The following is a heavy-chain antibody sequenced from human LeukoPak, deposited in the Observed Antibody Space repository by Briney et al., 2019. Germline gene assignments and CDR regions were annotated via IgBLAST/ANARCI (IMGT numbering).Heavy chain of an antibody. CDR3: ARLLYYYDSSGYDY. Sequence: SETLSLTCTVSGGSISSYYWSWIRQPPGKGLEWIGYIYYSGSTNYNPSLKSRVTISVDTSKNQFSLKLSSVTAADTAVYYCARLLYYYDSSGYDYWGQGTLVTVSS. V-gene: IGHV4-59*01. CDR2: IYYSGST. D-gene: IGHD3-22*01. J-gene: IGHJ4*02. CDR1: GGSISSYY.